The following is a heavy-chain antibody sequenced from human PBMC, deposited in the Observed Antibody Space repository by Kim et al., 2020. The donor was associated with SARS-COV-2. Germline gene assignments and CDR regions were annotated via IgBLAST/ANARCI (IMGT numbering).Heavy chain of an antibody. CDR1: GFTVSSNY. Sequence: GGSLRLSCAASGFTVSSNYMSWVRQAPGKGLEWVSVIYSGGSTYYADSVKGRFTISRDNSKNTLYLQMNSLRAEDTAVYYCASAFSGYSSSWYSDWYFDLWGRGTLGTVSS. V-gene: IGHV3-53*01. CDR3: ASAFSGYSSSWYSDWYFDL. J-gene: IGHJ2*01. CDR2: IYSGGST. D-gene: IGHD6-13*01.